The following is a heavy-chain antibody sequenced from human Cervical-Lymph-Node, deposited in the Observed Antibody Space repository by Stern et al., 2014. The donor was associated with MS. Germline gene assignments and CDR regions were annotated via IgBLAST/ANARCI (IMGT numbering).Heavy chain of an antibody. J-gene: IGHJ6*02. CDR1: GYTFTSYG. D-gene: IGHD2-15*01. Sequence: QDQLVQSGAEVKKPGASVKVSCKASGYTFTSYGISWVRQAPGQGLEWMGWLSAYNGNTNYAQKLQGRVTMTTDTSTSTAYMELRSLRSDDTAVYYCASTNCSGGSCSYGMDVWGQGTTVTVSS. CDR2: LSAYNGNT. CDR3: ASTNCSGGSCSYGMDV. V-gene: IGHV1-18*01.